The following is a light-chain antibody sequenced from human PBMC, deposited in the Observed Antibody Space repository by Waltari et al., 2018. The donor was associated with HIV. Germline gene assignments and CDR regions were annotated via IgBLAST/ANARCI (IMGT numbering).Light chain of an antibody. J-gene: IGLJ2*01. CDR2: DVT. CDR3: SSYRSTAVV. V-gene: IGLV2-14*03. Sequence: QSALTQPASVSGSPGQSITISCTGNSSDIGGSNYVSWYQQHPGKVPKLMIYDVTNRPSGVSNRFSGSKSGNTAALTISGLQAEDEADYYCSSYRSTAVVFGGGTKLTVL. CDR1: SSDIGGSNY.